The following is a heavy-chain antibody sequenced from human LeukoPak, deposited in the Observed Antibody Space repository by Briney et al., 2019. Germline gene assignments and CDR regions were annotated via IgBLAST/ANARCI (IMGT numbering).Heavy chain of an antibody. V-gene: IGHV1-18*01. D-gene: IGHD6-19*01. CDR3: ARDRDHRALAGSFDP. J-gene: IGHJ5*02. CDR1: GYSFTNSG. CDR2: ISAYNGNA. Sequence: ASVKVSCKTSGYSFTNSGVSWVRQAPGQGLEWMGWISAYNGNAKYAQKVQDRVTLTTDTSTSTDYMELGSLRSDGTAVYYCARDRDHRALAGSFDPWGEGALVTVSS.